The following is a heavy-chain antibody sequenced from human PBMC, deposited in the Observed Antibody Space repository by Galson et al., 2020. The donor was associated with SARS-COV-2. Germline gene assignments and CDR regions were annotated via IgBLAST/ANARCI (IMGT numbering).Heavy chain of an antibody. CDR1: GFTFSSYA. D-gene: IGHD4-17*01. J-gene: IGHJ4*02. V-gene: IGHV3-30*01. Sequence: GESLKISCAASGFTFSSYAMHWVRQAPGKGLEWVAVISYDGSNKYYADSVKGRFTISRDNSKNTLYLQMNSLRAEDTAVYYCAREVTTPYFDYWGQGTLVTVSS. CDR2: ISYDGSNK. CDR3: AREVTTPYFDY.